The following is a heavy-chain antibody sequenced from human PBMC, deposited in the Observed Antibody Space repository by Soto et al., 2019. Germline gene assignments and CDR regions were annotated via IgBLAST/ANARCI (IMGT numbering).Heavy chain of an antibody. CDR2: INHSGST. D-gene: IGHD3-10*01. Sequence: KPSETLSLTCAVYGGSFSGYYWSWIRQPPGKGLEWIGEINHSGSTNYNPSLKSRVTISVDTSKNQFSLKLSSVTAADTAVYYCARGHNYGSGTFYGMDVWGQGTTVTVSS. V-gene: IGHV4-34*01. CDR3: ARGHNYGSGTFYGMDV. J-gene: IGHJ6*02. CDR1: GGSFSGYY.